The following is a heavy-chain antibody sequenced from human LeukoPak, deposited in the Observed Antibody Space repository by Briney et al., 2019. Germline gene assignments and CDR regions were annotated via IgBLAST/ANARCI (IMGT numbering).Heavy chain of an antibody. D-gene: IGHD5-18*01. J-gene: IGHJ4*02. Sequence: SETLSLTCTVSGGSISSYYWSWIRQPPGKGLEWIGYIYYSGSTNYNPSLKSRVTVSVDTSKNQFSLKLSSVTAADTAVYYCARDRGLKQLWGPPAMVPFDYWGQGTLVTVSS. CDR2: IYYSGST. CDR3: ARDRGLKQLWGPPAMVPFDY. CDR1: GGSISSYY. V-gene: IGHV4-59*01.